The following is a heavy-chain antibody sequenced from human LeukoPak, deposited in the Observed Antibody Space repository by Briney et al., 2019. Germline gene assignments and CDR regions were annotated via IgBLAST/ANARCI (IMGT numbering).Heavy chain of an antibody. CDR1: GGSISSSSYY. Sequence: SETLSLTCTVSGGSISSSSYYWGWIRQPPGKGLEWIGSIYYSGSTYYNPSLKSRVTISVDTSKNQFSLKLSSVTAADTAVYYCASYRDYADAFGIWGQGTMVTVSS. CDR2: IYYSGST. D-gene: IGHD4-17*01. J-gene: IGHJ3*02. V-gene: IGHV4-39*01. CDR3: ASYRDYADAFGI.